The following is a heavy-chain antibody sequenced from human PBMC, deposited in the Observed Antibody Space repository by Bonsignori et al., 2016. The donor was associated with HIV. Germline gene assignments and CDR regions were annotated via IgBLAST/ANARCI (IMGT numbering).Heavy chain of an antibody. V-gene: IGHV4-59*13. Sequence: PGKGLEWIGYIYYSGSTNYNPSLKSRVTISVDTSKNQFSLKLSSVTAADTAVYYCARSYYDFWRLDYWGQGTLVTVSS. D-gene: IGHD3-3*01. CDR2: IYYSGST. J-gene: IGHJ4*02. CDR3: ARSYYDFWRLDY.